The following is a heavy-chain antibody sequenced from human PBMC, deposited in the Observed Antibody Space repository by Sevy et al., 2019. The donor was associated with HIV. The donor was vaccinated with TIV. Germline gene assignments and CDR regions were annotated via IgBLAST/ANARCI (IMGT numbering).Heavy chain of an antibody. D-gene: IGHD3-10*01. CDR2: ISSSGSTI. CDR1: GFTFSDYY. J-gene: IGHJ4*02. CDR3: ARDHNRGYFDY. Sequence: GSLRLSCAASGFTFSDYYMSWIRQAPGKGLEWVSYISSSGSTIYYADSVKGRFTISRDNAKNSLYLQMNGLRAEDTAVYYCARDHNRGYFDYWGQGTLVTVSS. V-gene: IGHV3-11*01.